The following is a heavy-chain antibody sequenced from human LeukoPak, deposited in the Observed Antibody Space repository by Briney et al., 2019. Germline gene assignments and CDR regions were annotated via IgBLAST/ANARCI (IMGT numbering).Heavy chain of an antibody. Sequence: GRSLRLSCAASGFTFSTFGMHWVRQAPGMRLEWVAFIRYDGSNKYYADSVKGRFTISRDNSQNTLYLQMDSLRAEDTAVYYCARGSEWELLGSCDYWGQGTLVTVSS. V-gene: IGHV3-30*02. D-gene: IGHD1-26*01. J-gene: IGHJ4*02. CDR2: IRYDGSNK. CDR3: ARGSEWELLGSCDY. CDR1: GFTFSTFG.